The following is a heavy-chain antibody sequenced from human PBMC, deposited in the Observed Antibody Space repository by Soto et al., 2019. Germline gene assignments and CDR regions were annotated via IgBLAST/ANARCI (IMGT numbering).Heavy chain of an antibody. D-gene: IGHD3-22*01. J-gene: IGHJ4*02. CDR2: ISYDGSNK. CDR3: VKGADSSGYYNFDY. CDR1: GFTFGSYG. Sequence: GGSLRLSCAASGFTFGSYGMHWVRQAPGKGLEWVAVISYDGSNKYYADSVKGRFTISRDNSKNTLYLQMNSLRAEDTAVYYCVKGADSSGYYNFDYWGPGTLVNVSS. V-gene: IGHV3-30*18.